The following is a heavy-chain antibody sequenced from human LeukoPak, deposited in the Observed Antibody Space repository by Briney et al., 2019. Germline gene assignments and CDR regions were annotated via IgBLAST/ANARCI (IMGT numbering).Heavy chain of an antibody. CDR1: GGSISSYY. CDR3: ARSVVGAKSLYFDY. V-gene: IGHV4-59*01. CDR2: IYYSGST. J-gene: IGHJ4*02. D-gene: IGHD1-26*01. Sequence: SETLSLTRTVSGGSISSYYWSWIRQPPGKGLEWIGYIYYSGSTNYNPSLKSRVTISVDTSKNQFSLKLSSVTAADTAVYYCARSVVGAKSLYFDYWGQGTLVTVSS.